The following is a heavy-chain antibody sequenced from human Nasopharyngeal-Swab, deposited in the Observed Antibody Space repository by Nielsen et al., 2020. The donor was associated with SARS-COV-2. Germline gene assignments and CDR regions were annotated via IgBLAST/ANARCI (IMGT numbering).Heavy chain of an antibody. D-gene: IGHD7-27*01. CDR3: ARDFDKTGD. V-gene: IGHV3-74*01. Sequence: GESMKISCAVSGFTFSDSWNHWVRQAPGKGLVWVSRINSDGSRTGYADSVKGRFTISRDNAKNTLYLQMNSLRAEDTAVYYCARDFDKTGDWGQGTLVTVSS. CDR2: INSDGSRT. J-gene: IGHJ4*02. CDR1: GFTFSDSW.